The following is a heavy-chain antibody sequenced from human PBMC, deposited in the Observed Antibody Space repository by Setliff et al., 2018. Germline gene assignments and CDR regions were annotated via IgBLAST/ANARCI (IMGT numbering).Heavy chain of an antibody. D-gene: IGHD5-18*01. Sequence: GSLRLSCAASGFTFSDYYMSWTRQAPGKGLEWVSYISSSGSTIYYADSVKGRFTISRDNAKNSLYLQMNSLRAEDTAVYYCARGDRWGYSYGPYYYGMDVWGQGTTVTVSS. CDR1: GFTFSDYY. CDR3: ARGDRWGYSYGPYYYGMDV. J-gene: IGHJ6*02. CDR2: ISSSGSTI. V-gene: IGHV3-11*04.